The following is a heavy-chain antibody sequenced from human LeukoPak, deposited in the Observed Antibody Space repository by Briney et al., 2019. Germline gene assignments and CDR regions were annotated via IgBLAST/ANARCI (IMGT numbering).Heavy chain of an antibody. CDR2: IDGDARTI. D-gene: IGHD1-1*01. J-gene: IGHJ4*02. CDR1: GFTFSTTW. V-gene: IGHV3-74*01. Sequence: GGSLRLSCADSGFTFSTTWVHWVRQAPGQGLVWVSRIDGDARTIDYADSVKGRFIISRDNAKNTLYLQMNSLRPEDTAVYYCATAGAFYFQNWGQGTLVTVSS. CDR3: ATAGAFYFQN.